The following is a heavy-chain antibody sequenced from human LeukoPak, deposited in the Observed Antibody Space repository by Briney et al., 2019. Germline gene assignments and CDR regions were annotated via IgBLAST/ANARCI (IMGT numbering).Heavy chain of an antibody. J-gene: IGHJ4*02. CDR2: VFRNGDT. Sequence: SETLSLTCTVSGDSISSFYWNWIPQPAGKGLEWIGRVFRNGDTTYKPSLKSRVSMSVDTSQNQFSLNLSAVTAADTAIYYCARAPFASYNFDYWGQGHLVTVSS. CDR3: ARAPFASYNFDY. D-gene: IGHD4-11*01. V-gene: IGHV4-4*07. CDR1: GDSISSFY.